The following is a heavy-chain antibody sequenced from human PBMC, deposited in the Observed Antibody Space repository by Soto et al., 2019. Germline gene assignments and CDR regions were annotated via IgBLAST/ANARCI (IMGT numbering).Heavy chain of an antibody. D-gene: IGHD4-4*01. CDR3: SRDLGTTDDY. J-gene: IGHJ4*02. CDR2: ISYDGSNK. Sequence: GGSLRLSCAASGFTFSSYAMHWVRQAPGKGLEWVAVISYDGSNKYYADSVKGRFTISRDNSKNTLYLQMNSLRAEGTAVYYCSRDLGTTDDYWGQGTLVTVSS. V-gene: IGHV3-30-3*01. CDR1: GFTFSSYA.